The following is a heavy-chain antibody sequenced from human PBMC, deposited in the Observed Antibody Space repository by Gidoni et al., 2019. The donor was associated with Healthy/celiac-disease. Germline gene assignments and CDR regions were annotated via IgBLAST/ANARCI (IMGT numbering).Heavy chain of an antibody. J-gene: IGHJ5*02. CDR1: VRSILSISYY. CDR2: IYYSGST. D-gene: IGHD6-6*01. V-gene: IGHV4-39*01. Sequence: QLQLQESVPGLVKPSQTLSLTCTFSVRSILSISYYWGWIRQPPGKGLEWIWSIYYSGSTYYNPSIKSRVTISVDTYKNQFSLKMSSVTGADTDVYYCARASAARLRGDWFDPWGQGTLVTVSS. CDR3: ARASAARLRGDWFDP.